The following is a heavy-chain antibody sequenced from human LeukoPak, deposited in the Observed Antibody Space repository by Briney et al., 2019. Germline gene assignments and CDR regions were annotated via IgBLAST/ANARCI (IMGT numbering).Heavy chain of an antibody. CDR3: ARVDILTGYGCYY. D-gene: IGHD3-9*01. V-gene: IGHV3-21*01. Sequence: PGGSLRLSCAASGFTFSSYSMNWVRQAPGKGLEWVSSISSSSSYIYYADSVKGRFTISRDNAKNSLYLQMNSLRAEDTAVYYCARVDILTGYGCYYWGQGTLVTVSS. CDR1: GFTFSSYS. J-gene: IGHJ4*02. CDR2: ISSSSSYI.